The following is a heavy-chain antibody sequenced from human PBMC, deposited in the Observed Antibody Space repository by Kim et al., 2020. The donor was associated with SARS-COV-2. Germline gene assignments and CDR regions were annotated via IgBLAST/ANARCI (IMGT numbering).Heavy chain of an antibody. Sequence: GGSLRLSCAASGFTFSSYTMNWVRQAPGKGLEWVSSISSSSSSIYYADSVKGRFTISRDNAKNSLYLQMNSLRAEDTAVYYCARDGYDILIGWRYYYFGMDVWGEGATGTVSS. J-gene: IGHJ6*02. V-gene: IGHV3-21*01. CDR2: ISSSSSSI. CDR3: ARDGYDILIGWRYYYFGMDV. CDR1: GFTFSSYT. D-gene: IGHD3-9*01.